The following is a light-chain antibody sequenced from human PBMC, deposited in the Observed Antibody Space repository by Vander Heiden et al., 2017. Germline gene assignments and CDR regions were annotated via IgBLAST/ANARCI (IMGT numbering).Light chain of an antibody. CDR1: QSISSY. J-gene: IGKJ4*01. V-gene: IGKV1-39*01. CDR3: QRSDSNSTLT. Sequence: DIQMSQSASSLSASVGDRVTITCRASQSISSYLNWYQQKPGKAPKLLIYAASSLPSGVPSRFSGSGSGTDFTRTSSSLQPEDLAPYYCQRSDSNSTLTFGGGTKLEIK. CDR2: AAS.